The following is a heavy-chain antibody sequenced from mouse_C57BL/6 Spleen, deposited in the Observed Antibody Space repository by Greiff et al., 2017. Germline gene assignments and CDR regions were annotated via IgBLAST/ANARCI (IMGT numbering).Heavy chain of an antibody. CDR3: ARGTVVASMDY. V-gene: IGHV14-4*01. CDR1: GFNIKDDY. Sequence: VQLQQSGAELVRPGASVKLSCTASGFNIKDDYMHWVKQRPEQGLEWIGWIDPENGDTEYASKFQGKATITADTSSNTAYLQLSSLTSEDTAVYYCARGTVVASMDYWGQGTSVTVSS. D-gene: IGHD1-1*01. J-gene: IGHJ4*01. CDR2: IDPENGDT.